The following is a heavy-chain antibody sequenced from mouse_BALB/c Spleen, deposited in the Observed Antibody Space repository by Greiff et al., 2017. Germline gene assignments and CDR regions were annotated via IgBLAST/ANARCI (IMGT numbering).Heavy chain of an antibody. CDR2: IDPSDSYT. D-gene: IGHD2-2*01. J-gene: IGHJ4*01. CDR3: ARSVTTYYHAMDY. V-gene: IGHV1-69*02. Sequence: QVQLQQPGAELVKPGASVKLSCKASGYTFTSYWMHWVKQRPGQGLEWIGEIDPSDSYTNYNQKFKGKATLTVDKSSSTAYMQLSSLTSEDSAVYYCARSVTTYYHAMDYWGQGTSVTVSS. CDR1: GYTFTSYW.